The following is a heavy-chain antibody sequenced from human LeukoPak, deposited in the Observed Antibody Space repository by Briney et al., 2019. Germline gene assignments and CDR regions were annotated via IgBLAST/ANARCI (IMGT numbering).Heavy chain of an antibody. CDR3: SRVPLWFGELHNWFDP. CDR2: IYHSGST. J-gene: IGHJ5*02. V-gene: IGHV4-30-2*01. Sequence: PSETLSLTCTVSGGSISSGGYSWSWIRQPPGKGLEWIGYIYHSGSTYYNPSLKSRVTISVDRSKNQFSLKLSSVTAADTAVYYCSRVPLWFGELHNWFDPWGQGTLVTVSS. D-gene: IGHD3-10*01. CDR1: GGSISSGGYS.